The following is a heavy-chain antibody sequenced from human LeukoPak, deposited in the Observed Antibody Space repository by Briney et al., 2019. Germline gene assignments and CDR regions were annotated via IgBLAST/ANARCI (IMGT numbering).Heavy chain of an antibody. J-gene: IGHJ4*02. CDR3: AKDRNAGASDY. Sequence: GGSLRLSGAASGFTFSSYSMNWVRQAPRKGLEWVSYISSSSSTIYYADSVKGRFTISRDNSKNTLYLQMNSLRAEDTAVYYCAKDRNAGASDYWGQGTLVTVSS. D-gene: IGHD1-1*01. CDR1: GFTFSSYS. V-gene: IGHV3-48*01. CDR2: ISSSSSTI.